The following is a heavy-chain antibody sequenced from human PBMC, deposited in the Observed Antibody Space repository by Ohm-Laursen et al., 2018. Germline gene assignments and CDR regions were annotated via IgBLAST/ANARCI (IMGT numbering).Heavy chain of an antibody. V-gene: IGHV3-74*01. Sequence: SLRLSCAASGFTFNTYWMHWVRQAPGKGLVWVSRINTDGRGTSYADSVRGRFTISRDTAKNTLYLQMNSLRVEDTAVYYCARNPYDYWGQGTLVTVSS. J-gene: IGHJ4*02. CDR3: ARNPYDY. CDR2: INTDGRGT. D-gene: IGHD1-14*01. CDR1: GFTFNTYW.